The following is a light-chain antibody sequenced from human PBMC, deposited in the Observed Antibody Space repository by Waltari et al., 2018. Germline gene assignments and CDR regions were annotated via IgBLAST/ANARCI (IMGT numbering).Light chain of an antibody. Sequence: SYDLIQPPSVSVSPGQTASITCSGDELGNKYVYWYQQKSGQSPILVIYQETNRPSGIPERCSGSNSGNTATMTIRGTQAVDEADFYCQTWDSNTGVFGGGTKLTVL. CDR1: ELGNKY. V-gene: IGLV3-1*01. J-gene: IGLJ2*01. CDR2: QET. CDR3: QTWDSNTGV.